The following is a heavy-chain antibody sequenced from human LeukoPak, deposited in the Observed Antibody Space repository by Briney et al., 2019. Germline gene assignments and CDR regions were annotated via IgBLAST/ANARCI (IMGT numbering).Heavy chain of an antibody. CDR3: ARALNGDYVVIQH. J-gene: IGHJ1*01. CDR1: GFTFSSYA. CDR2: IYSGGST. Sequence: GGSLRLSCAASGFTFSSYAMSWVRQAPGKGLEWVSVIYSGGSTYYADSVKGRFTISRDNSKNTLYLQMNSLRAEDTAVYYCARALNGDYVVIQHWGQGTLVTVSS. V-gene: IGHV3-53*01. D-gene: IGHD4-17*01.